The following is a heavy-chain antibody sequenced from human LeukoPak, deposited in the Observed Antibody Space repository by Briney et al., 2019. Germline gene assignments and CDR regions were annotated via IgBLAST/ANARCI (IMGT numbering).Heavy chain of an antibody. D-gene: IGHD3-22*01. CDR3: ARAPYYYDSSGYWDYYFDY. CDR1: GGSISGYY. CDR2: IYYSGST. Sequence: SETLSLTCTVSGGSISGYYWSWIRQPPGKGLEWIGYIYYSGSTNYNPSLKSRVTISVDTSKNQFSLKLSSVTAADTAVYYCARAPYYYDSSGYWDYYFDYWGQGTLVTVSS. V-gene: IGHV4-59*01. J-gene: IGHJ4*02.